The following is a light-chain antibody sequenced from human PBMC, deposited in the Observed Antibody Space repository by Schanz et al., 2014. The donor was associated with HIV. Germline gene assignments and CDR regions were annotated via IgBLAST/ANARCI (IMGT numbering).Light chain of an antibody. CDR3: SSYTSSLWV. J-gene: IGLJ3*02. CDR2: DVN. V-gene: IGLV2-14*01. Sequence: QSALTQPASVSGSPGQSITISCTGTSNDVGGYNLVSWYQQHPGKAPKLMIYDVNNRPSGASNRFSGSKSGNTASLTISGLQAEDEADYYCSSYTSSLWVFGGGTKLTVL. CDR1: SNDVGGYNL.